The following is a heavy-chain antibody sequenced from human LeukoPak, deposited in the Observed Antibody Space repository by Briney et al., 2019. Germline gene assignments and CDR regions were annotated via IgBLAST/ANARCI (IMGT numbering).Heavy chain of an antibody. D-gene: IGHD5-12*01. CDR1: GYTFTSYA. CDR2: INAGNGNT. Sequence: ASVKVSCKASGYTFTSYAMHWVRQAPGQRLEWMGWINAGNGNTKYSQKFQGRVTITRDTSASTAYMELSSLRSEDTAVYYCAKESKRGYDYYYYYGMDVWGQGTTVTVSS. CDR3: AKESKRGYDYYYYYGMDV. J-gene: IGHJ6*02. V-gene: IGHV1-3*01.